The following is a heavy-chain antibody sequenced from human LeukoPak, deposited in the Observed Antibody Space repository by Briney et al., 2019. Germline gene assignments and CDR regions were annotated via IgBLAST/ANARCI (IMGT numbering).Heavy chain of an antibody. CDR3: ASRSTRWYGRISGGIYMDV. CDR2: IYTSGST. CDR1: GGSISSGSYY. J-gene: IGHJ6*03. D-gene: IGHD6-13*01. V-gene: IGHV4-61*02. Sequence: SETLSLTCTVSGGSISSGSYYWSWIRQPAGKGLEWIGRIYTSGSTNYNPSLKSRVTISVDTSKNQFSLKLTSVTAADSAVYYCASRSTRWYGRISGGIYMDVWGTGATVTVSS.